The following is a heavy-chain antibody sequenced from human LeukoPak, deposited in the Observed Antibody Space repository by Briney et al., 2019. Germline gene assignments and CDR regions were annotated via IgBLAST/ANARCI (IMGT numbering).Heavy chain of an antibody. Sequence: SETLSLTCTVSGDSISSTSYYWDWIRQPPGKGLEWIGSIYNSGTTYYNPSLKSRVTISVDTSKNQFSLKVSSVTAADTAVYYCASRVYGLGSFNYWGQGILVTVSS. J-gene: IGHJ4*01. V-gene: IGHV4-39*01. CDR3: ASRVYGLGSFNY. D-gene: IGHD3-10*01. CDR2: IYNSGTT. CDR1: GDSISSTSYY.